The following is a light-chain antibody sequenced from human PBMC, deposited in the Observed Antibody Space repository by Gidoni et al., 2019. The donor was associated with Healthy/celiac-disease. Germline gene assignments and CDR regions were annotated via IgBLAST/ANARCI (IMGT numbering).Light chain of an antibody. CDR3: QQDYSTPTT. CDR2: WAS. J-gene: IGKJ3*01. CDR1: QSVLYSSNNKND. Sequence: IVITQSPDSLPSSLGERATINCKSSQSVLYSSNNKNDLAWYQQKPGQPPKLLIYWASTRESGVPDRFSGSGSGTDFTLTISSLQAEDVAVYYCQQDYSTPTTFGPGTKVDIK. V-gene: IGKV4-1*01.